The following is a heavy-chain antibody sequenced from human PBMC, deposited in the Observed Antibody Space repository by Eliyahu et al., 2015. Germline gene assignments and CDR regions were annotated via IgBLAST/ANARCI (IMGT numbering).Heavy chain of an antibody. CDR1: GGSISSSSYY. D-gene: IGHD2-15*01. CDR2: IYYSGST. J-gene: IGHJ5*02. CDR3: ARQNPTLLGYCSGGSCPRTNWFDP. Sequence: QLQLQESGPGLVKPSETLSLTCTVSGGSISSSSYYWGWXRXPPGKGLEWIGSIYYSGSTYYNPSLKSRVTISVDTSKNQFSLKLSSVTAADTAVYYCARQNPTLLGYCSGGSCPRTNWFDPWGQGTLVTVSS. V-gene: IGHV4-39*01.